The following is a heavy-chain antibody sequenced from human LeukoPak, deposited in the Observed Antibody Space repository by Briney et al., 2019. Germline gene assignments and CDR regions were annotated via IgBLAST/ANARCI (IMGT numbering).Heavy chain of an antibody. V-gene: IGHV4-39*01. D-gene: IGHD3-22*01. CDR1: GDSISSSNYY. J-gene: IGHJ5*02. CDR3: ARQATFTYYYDSSGYGNWFDP. CDR2: IYYSGNT. Sequence: SETLSLTCTVSGDSISSSNYYWGWIRQPPGKGLEWIGTIYYSGNTYYNPSLKSRLTISVDTSKNQFSLKLSSVAAADTAVYYCARQATFTYYYDSSGYGNWFDPWGQGTLVTVSS.